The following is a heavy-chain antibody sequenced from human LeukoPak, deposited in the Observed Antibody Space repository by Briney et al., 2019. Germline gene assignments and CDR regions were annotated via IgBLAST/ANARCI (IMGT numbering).Heavy chain of an antibody. CDR2: ISGSGDNT. J-gene: IGHJ4*02. Sequence: GGSLKLSCAASGFSFSSYAMSWVRQAPGKGLEWVSSISGSGDNTNYAESVKGRFTISRDNSKNTLFLQMNSLRAEDTAVFYCANRSGYTTGWFFDFWGQGTLVTVSS. D-gene: IGHD6-19*01. CDR1: GFSFSSYA. CDR3: ANRSGYTTGWFFDF. V-gene: IGHV3-23*01.